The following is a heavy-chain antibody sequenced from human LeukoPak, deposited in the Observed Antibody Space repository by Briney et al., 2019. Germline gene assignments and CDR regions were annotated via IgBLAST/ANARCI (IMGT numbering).Heavy chain of an antibody. V-gene: IGHV3-48*04. CDR1: GFTFSSYN. CDR2: ISSSSSTI. CDR3: ARDSGSYSGYDYSFDY. Sequence: GGSLRLSCAASGFTFSSYNMNWVRQAPGKGLEWVSYISSSSSTIYYADSVKGRFTISRDNAKNSLYLQMNSLRAEDTAVYYCARDSGSYSGYDYSFDYWGQGTLVTVSS. D-gene: IGHD5-12*01. J-gene: IGHJ4*02.